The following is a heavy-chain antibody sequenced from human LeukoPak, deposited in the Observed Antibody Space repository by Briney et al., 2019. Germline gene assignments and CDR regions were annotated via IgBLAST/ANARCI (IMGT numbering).Heavy chain of an antibody. CDR1: GYTFTAYY. D-gene: IGHD2/OR15-2a*01. Sequence: ASLKVSCKASGYTFTAYYMHWVRQATGQGLEWMGWINPNSGITNYAQNFQGRVTITRDTSISTVYMELSSLRSDDTAVYYCARNIENWGQGTLVTVSS. V-gene: IGHV1-2*02. CDR2: INPNSGIT. CDR3: ARNIEN. J-gene: IGHJ4*02.